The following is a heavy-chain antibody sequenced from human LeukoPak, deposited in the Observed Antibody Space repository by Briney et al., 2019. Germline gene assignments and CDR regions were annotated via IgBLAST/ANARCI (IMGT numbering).Heavy chain of an antibody. CDR2: IYPGDSDT. Sequence: GESLKISCKGSGYSFTSYWIGWVRQLPGKDLLGMGIIYPGDSDTRYSPSFQGQVTISADKSISTAYLQWSSLKASDTAMYYCARRDGEEFDPWGQGTLVTVSS. CDR3: ARRDGEEFDP. D-gene: IGHD3-10*01. CDR1: GYSFTSYW. V-gene: IGHV5-51*01. J-gene: IGHJ5*02.